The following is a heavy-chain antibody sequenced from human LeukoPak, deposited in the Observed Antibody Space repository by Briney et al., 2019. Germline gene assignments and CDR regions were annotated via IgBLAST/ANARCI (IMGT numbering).Heavy chain of an antibody. CDR3: ARNGVPAGYYYDSSGYYYYYYYMDV. CDR2: IIPIFGTA. D-gene: IGHD3-22*01. Sequence: SVTVSCKASGGTFSSYAISWVRQAPGQGLEWMGGIIPIFGTANYAQKFQGRVTITADKSTSTAYMELSSLRSEDTAVYYCARNGVPAGYYYDSSGYYYYYYYMDVWGKGTTVTVSS. CDR1: GGTFSSYA. J-gene: IGHJ6*03. V-gene: IGHV1-69*06.